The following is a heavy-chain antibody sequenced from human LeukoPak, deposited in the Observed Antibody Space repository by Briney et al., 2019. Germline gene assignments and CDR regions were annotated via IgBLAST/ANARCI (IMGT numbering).Heavy chain of an antibody. Sequence: GGSLRLSCTGSGFTFGDYAMNWVRQAPGKGLEWVAVIWYDGSNKYYADSVKGRFTISRDNSKNTLYLQMNSLRAEDTAVYYCARDAVYSSSWQYYWGQGTLVTVSS. CDR2: IWYDGSNK. D-gene: IGHD6-13*01. J-gene: IGHJ4*02. CDR3: ARDAVYSSSWQYY. V-gene: IGHV3-33*01. CDR1: GFTFGDYA.